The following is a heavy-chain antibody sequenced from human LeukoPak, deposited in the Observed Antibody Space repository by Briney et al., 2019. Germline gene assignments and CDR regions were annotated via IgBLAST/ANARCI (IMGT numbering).Heavy chain of an antibody. J-gene: IGHJ4*02. V-gene: IGHV4-39*07. CDR2: INHSGST. CDR1: GGSISSGGYY. CDR3: ARSPAPGVRGNFDY. D-gene: IGHD3-10*01. Sequence: PSETLSLTCTVSGGSISSGGYYWSWIRQPPGKGLEWIGEINHSGSTNYNPSLKSRVTISVDTSKNQFSLKLSSVTAADTAVYYCARSPAPGVRGNFDYWGQGTLVTVSS.